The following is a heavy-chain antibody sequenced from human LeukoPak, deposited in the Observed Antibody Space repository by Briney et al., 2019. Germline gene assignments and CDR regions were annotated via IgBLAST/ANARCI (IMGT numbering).Heavy chain of an antibody. CDR3: VRDWAHCGGDCYPGY. CDR1: GYSISSGYY. Sequence: PSETLSLTCAVSGYSISSGYYWGWIRQPPGKGLEWIGSIYHTGRTYYNPSLKSRVTISIDTSKNQFSLKLSSVTAADTAVYYCVRDWAHCGGDCYPGYWGQGTLVTVSS. D-gene: IGHD2-21*02. CDR2: IYHTGRT. V-gene: IGHV4-38-2*02. J-gene: IGHJ4*02.